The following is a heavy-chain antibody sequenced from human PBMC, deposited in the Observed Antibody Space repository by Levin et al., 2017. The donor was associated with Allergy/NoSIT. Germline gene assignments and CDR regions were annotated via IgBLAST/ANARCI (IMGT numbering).Heavy chain of an antibody. CDR2: IKQDGSEK. V-gene: IGHV3-7*01. Sequence: GESLKISCAASGFSFSSYWMSWVRQAPGKGLEWVANIKQDGSEKYYVDSVKGRFTISRDNAKNSLYLQMNSLRAEDTAVYYCARDLLQAASGYSGYEPQINWFDPWGQGTLVTVSS. J-gene: IGHJ5*02. D-gene: IGHD5-12*01. CDR3: ARDLLQAASGYSGYEPQINWFDP. CDR1: GFSFSSYW.